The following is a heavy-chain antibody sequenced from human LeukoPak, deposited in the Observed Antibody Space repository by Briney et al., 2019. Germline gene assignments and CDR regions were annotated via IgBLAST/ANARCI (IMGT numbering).Heavy chain of an antibody. Sequence: SVKVSCKASIDTFITYALSWVRQAPGQGLEWMGRIVPIFGRTNYAQKFQDRVTITADKSTSTIYMELSSLRSEDTAIYYCSSLMTTVRNGGFDHWGQGTLVTVSS. V-gene: IGHV1-69*04. CDR3: SSLMTTVRNGGFDH. D-gene: IGHD4-17*01. CDR1: IDTFITYA. CDR2: IVPIFGRT. J-gene: IGHJ4*02.